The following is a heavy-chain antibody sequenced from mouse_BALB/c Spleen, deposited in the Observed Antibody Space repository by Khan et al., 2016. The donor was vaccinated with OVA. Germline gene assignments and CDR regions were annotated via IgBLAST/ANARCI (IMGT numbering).Heavy chain of an antibody. CDR3: ARLAYYYNSEAVAY. D-gene: IGHD1-1*02. Sequence: DVHLVESGGDLVKTGGSLKLSCAASGFTFSTYGMSWVRQTPDKRLEWVATINTGGHYTYYIDSVKGRFTISRDNADNVLYLQMTNLRSEDTAMYYCARLAYYYNSEAVAYWGQGTLVTVSA. V-gene: IGHV5-6*01. J-gene: IGHJ3*01. CDR1: GFTFSTYG. CDR2: INTGGHYT.